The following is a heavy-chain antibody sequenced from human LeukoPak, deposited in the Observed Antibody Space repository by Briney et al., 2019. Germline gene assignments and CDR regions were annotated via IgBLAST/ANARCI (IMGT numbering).Heavy chain of an antibody. V-gene: IGHV3-23*01. CDR2: ISTGGGNT. CDR1: GFTFTNAW. J-gene: IGHJ4*02. Sequence: AGGSLRLSCAASGFTFTNAWMHWVRQAPGKGLKWVSTISTGGGNTYYADSVQGRFTVSRDDSKNTLYLQMNSLRAEDTAVYYCAKDGGLWISAHWGDSWGRGTLVTVST. D-gene: IGHD2-2*03. CDR3: AKDGGLWISAHWGDS.